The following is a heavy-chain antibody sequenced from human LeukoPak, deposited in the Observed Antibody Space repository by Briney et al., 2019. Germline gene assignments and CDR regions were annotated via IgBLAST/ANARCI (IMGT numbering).Heavy chain of an antibody. Sequence: AGGSLRLSCAASGFTFSSYSMNWIRQAPGKGLEWVSYTSSTSSTTNYADSVKGRFTISRDNAKNSLYLQMNSLRAEDTAVYYCARDGGYCSSTSCYLGVWGQGTMVTVSS. D-gene: IGHD2-2*01. CDR1: GFTFSSYS. V-gene: IGHV3-48*01. J-gene: IGHJ3*01. CDR3: ARDGGYCSSTSCYLGV. CDR2: TSSTSSTT.